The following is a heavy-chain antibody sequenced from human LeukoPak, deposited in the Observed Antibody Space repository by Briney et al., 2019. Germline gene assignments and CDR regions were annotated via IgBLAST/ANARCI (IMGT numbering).Heavy chain of an antibody. Sequence: PSETLSLTCTVSGVSITNYYWNWIRQPPGKGLEWIGYIYYTGSTNYNLSLKSRVTISVDTSKNQFSLKMSVVTAADTAVYFCAGGGDSGGYYYPMFDYWGQGILVTVSS. J-gene: IGHJ4*02. CDR3: AGGGDSGGYYYPMFDY. CDR2: IYYTGST. V-gene: IGHV4-59*01. D-gene: IGHD3-22*01. CDR1: GVSITNYY.